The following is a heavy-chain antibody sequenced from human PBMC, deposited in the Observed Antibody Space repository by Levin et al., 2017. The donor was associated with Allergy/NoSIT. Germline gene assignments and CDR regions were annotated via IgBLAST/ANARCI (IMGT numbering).Heavy chain of an antibody. V-gene: IGHV3-30*18. CDR2: ISYDGSNK. CDR3: AKDLGYCSGGSCYAQVLDY. D-gene: IGHD2-15*01. Sequence: GGSLRLSCAASGFTFSSYGMHWVRQAPGKGLEWVAVISYDGSNKYYADSVKGRFTISRDNSKNTLYLQMNSLRAEDTAVYYCAKDLGYCSGGSCYAQVLDYWGQGTLVTVSS. J-gene: IGHJ4*02. CDR1: GFTFSSYG.